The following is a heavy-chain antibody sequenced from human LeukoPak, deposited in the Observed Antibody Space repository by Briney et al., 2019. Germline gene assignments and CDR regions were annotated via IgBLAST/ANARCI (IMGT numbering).Heavy chain of an antibody. V-gene: IGHV3-48*02. CDR3: VRDPEALDY. Sequence: GGSLRLSCAASGFSFSSYSMNWVRQAPGKGLEWVSYITSSGSRIYYADSVKGRFTISRDNGKNSLYLQMNSLRDEDTAVYYCVRDPEALDYWGQGTAVTVSS. CDR2: ITSSGSRI. J-gene: IGHJ4*02. CDR1: GFSFSSYS.